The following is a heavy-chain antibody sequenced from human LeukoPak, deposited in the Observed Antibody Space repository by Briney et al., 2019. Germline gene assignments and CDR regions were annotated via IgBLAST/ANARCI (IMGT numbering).Heavy chain of an antibody. V-gene: IGHV4-59*01. CDR3: ARTTAAGTYYFDY. J-gene: IGHJ4*02. Sequence: PAETLSLTCTVSGGSISSYYWSWIRQPPGKGLEWIGYIYYSGSTNYNPSLKSRVTISVDTSKNQFSLKLSSVTAADTAVYYCARTTAAGTYYFDYWGQGTLATVSS. D-gene: IGHD6-13*01. CDR1: GGSISSYY. CDR2: IYYSGST.